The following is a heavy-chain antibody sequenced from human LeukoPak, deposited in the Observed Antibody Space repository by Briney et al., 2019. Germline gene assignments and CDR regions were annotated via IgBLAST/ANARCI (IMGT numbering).Heavy chain of an antibody. CDR2: IKQDGSEK. J-gene: IGHJ4*02. CDR3: AEGSNYGDSSF. CDR1: GFTFSSYW. D-gene: IGHD4-17*01. Sequence: GGSLRLSCAASGFTFSSYWMSWVGKAPGGGLEWVANIKQDGSEKYYVDSVKGRFTISRDNAKKSLYLQMNSLRGEDTAIYYCAEGSNYGDSSFWGQGTLVTVSS. V-gene: IGHV3-7*01.